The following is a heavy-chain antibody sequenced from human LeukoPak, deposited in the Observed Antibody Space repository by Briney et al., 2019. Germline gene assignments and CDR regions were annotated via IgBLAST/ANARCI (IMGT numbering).Heavy chain of an antibody. V-gene: IGHV3-23*01. CDR2: VSGSGGST. Sequence: GGSLRLSCAASGFTFSSYAMSWVRQAPGKGLEWVSAVSGSGGSTYYADSVKGRFTISRDNSKNPLYLQMNSLRAEDTAVYYCAKDLGVTYYYDSSGYYYDYWGQGTLVTVSS. CDR1: GFTFSSYA. CDR3: AKDLGVTYYYDSSGYYYDY. J-gene: IGHJ4*02. D-gene: IGHD3-22*01.